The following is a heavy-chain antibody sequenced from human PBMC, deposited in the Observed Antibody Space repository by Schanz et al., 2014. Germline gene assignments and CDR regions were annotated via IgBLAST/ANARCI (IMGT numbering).Heavy chain of an antibody. Sequence: EVQLLESGGGLVQPGGSLRISCAASGFTFSGYAMSWVRQAPGKGLEWVSSIVGGGGRTYYADSVKGRFTISRDNAKNSLYLQMNSLRAEDTAVYYCARDLNRCGGDCYSGWGQGTLVTVSS. CDR3: ARDLNRCGGDCYSG. CDR1: GFTFSGYA. J-gene: IGHJ4*02. CDR2: IVGGGGRT. V-gene: IGHV3-23*01. D-gene: IGHD2-21*02.